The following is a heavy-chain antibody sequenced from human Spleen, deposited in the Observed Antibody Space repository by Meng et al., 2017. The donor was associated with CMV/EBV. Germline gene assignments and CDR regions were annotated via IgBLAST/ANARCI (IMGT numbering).Heavy chain of an antibody. CDR1: GGTFSSYA. D-gene: IGHD6-6*01. J-gene: IGHJ6*02. CDR2: IIPIFGTA. Sequence: SVKVSCKASGGTFSSYAISWVRQAPGQGLEWMGGIIPIFGTANYAQKFQGRVTITTDESTSTAYMELSSLRSEDTAVYYCARDSSSSAYYYYYGMDVWGQGTTVTVSS. V-gene: IGHV1-69*05. CDR3: ARDSSSSAYYYYYGMDV.